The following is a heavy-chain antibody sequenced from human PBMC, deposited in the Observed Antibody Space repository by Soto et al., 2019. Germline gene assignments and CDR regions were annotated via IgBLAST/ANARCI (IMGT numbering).Heavy chain of an antibody. CDR3: ARQGEFLDPEAFDI. Sequence: QLQLQESGPGLVKPSETLSLTCTVSGGSISRSSYYWGWIRQPPGKGLEWIGSIYYSGSTYYNPSLMNRVTISVDTSTIQSPRKLGSVAAADTVVYYCARQGEFLDPEAFDIWGQGTKVTVSS. CDR2: IYYSGST. D-gene: IGHD3-16*01. J-gene: IGHJ3*02. V-gene: IGHV4-39*01. CDR1: GGSISRSSYY.